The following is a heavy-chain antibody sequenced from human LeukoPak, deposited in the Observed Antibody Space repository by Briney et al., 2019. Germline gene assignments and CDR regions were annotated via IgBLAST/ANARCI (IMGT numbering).Heavy chain of an antibody. CDR2: IKQDGSEK. CDR3: ARVPPLGYCSGGSCLPYYYYYMDV. V-gene: IGHV3-7*01. CDR1: GFTFSSYW. Sequence: PGGSLRLSCAASGFTFSSYWMSWVRQAPGKGLEWVANIKQDGSEKYYVDSVKGRFTISRDNAKNSLYLQMNSRRAEDTALYYCARVPPLGYCSGGSCLPYYYYYMDVWGKGTTVTVSS. D-gene: IGHD2-15*01. J-gene: IGHJ6*03.